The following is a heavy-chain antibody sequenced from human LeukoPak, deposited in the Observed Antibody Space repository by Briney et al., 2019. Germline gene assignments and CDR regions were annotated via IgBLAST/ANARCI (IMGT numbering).Heavy chain of an antibody. Sequence: SETLSLTCTVSGGSISSYYWSWIRQPPGKGLEWIGYIYYSGSTNYNPSLKSRVTISVDTSKNQLSLKLSSVTAADMAVYYCARASTVTFDYWGQGTLVTVSS. V-gene: IGHV4-59*01. CDR1: GGSISSYY. D-gene: IGHD4-4*01. J-gene: IGHJ4*02. CDR3: ARASTVTFDY. CDR2: IYYSGST.